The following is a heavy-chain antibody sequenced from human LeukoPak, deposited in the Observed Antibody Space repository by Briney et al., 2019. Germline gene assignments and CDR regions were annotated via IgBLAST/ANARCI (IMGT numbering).Heavy chain of an antibody. Sequence: GGSLRLSCAASGFTFRSYSMNWVRQAPGKGLEWVSSISSSSSYIYYADSVKGRFTISRDNAKNSLYLQMNSLRAEDTAVYYCARDMVRGVIISSYWGQGTLVTVSS. J-gene: IGHJ4*02. CDR3: ARDMVRGVIISSY. V-gene: IGHV3-21*01. CDR2: ISSSSSYI. CDR1: GFTFRSYS. D-gene: IGHD3-10*01.